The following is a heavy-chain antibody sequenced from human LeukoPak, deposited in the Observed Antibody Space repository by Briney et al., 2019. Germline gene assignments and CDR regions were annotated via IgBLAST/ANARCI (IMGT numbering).Heavy chain of an antibody. CDR2: INEDGSEK. J-gene: IGHJ4*02. CDR3: ARKSGDPFDS. D-gene: IGHD4-17*01. CDR1: GFSFRSYW. Sequence: GGSLRPSFAASGFSFRSYWMSWVRQAPGKGLEWVANINEDGSEKYYVDSVEGRFTISRDNTRNSLYVQMNILRAEDTAVYYCARKSGDPFDSWGQGTLVTVSS. V-gene: IGHV3-7*01.